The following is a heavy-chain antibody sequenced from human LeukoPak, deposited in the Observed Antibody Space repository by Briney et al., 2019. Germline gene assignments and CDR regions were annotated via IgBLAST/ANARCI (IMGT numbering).Heavy chain of an antibody. Sequence: ASVKVSCKASSYTFTSYGISWVRQAPGQGLDWMGWISAYNGNTNYAQKLQGRVTMTTDTSTSTAYMELRSLRSDDTAVYYCARDSDCSGGSCYVNWFDPWGQGTLVTVSS. D-gene: IGHD2-15*01. CDR3: ARDSDCSGGSCYVNWFDP. CDR1: SYTFTSYG. CDR2: ISAYNGNT. V-gene: IGHV1-18*01. J-gene: IGHJ5*02.